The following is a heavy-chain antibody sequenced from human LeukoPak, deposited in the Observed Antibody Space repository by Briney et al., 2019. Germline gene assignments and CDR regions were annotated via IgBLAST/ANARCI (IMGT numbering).Heavy chain of an antibody. V-gene: IGHV3-23*01. CDR2: ISGSGGST. D-gene: IGHD2-2*01. CDR3: AKDLGVVPAAIRYDFDY. J-gene: IGHJ4*02. CDR1: GFTFSSYA. Sequence: PGGSLRLSCAASGFTFSSYAMSWVRQAPGKGLEWVSAISGSGGSTYYADSVKGRFTISRDNSKNTLYLQMNSLRAEDTAVYYCAKDLGVVPAAIRYDFDYWGQGTLVTVSS.